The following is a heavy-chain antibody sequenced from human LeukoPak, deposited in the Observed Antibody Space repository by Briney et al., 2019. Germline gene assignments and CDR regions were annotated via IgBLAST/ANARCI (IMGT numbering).Heavy chain of an antibody. V-gene: IGHV4-59*01. CDR3: ASHVAYCSSTSCYQGEDAFDI. D-gene: IGHD2-2*01. CDR1: GYSISSYY. Sequence: SETLSLTCAVSGYSISSYYWSWIRQPPGKGLEWIGYIYYSGSTNYNPSLKSRVTISVDTSKNQFSLKLSSVTAADTAVYYCASHVAYCSSTSCYQGEDAFDIWGQGTMVTVSS. J-gene: IGHJ3*02. CDR2: IYYSGST.